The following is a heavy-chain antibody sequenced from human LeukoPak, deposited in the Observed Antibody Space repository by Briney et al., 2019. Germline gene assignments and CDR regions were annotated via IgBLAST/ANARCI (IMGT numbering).Heavy chain of an antibody. CDR1: GFTFSDYS. D-gene: IGHD5-24*01. CDR2: IGIDSGNT. V-gene: IGHV3-48*01. J-gene: IGHJ4*02. Sequence: GGSLRLSCAASGFTFSDYSMEWVRQAPGKGLEWSSYIGIDSGNTNYADSVKVRFTISGDKAKNSLYLQMNSLRVEDTAVYYCARDYKYAFDNWGQGTLVTVSS. CDR3: ARDYKYAFDN.